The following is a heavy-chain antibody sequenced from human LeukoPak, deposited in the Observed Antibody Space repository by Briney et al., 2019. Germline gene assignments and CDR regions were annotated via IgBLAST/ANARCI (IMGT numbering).Heavy chain of an antibody. CDR3: AADTTAYFDY. J-gene: IGHJ4*02. CDR2: IVVGSGNT. V-gene: IGHV1-58*02. D-gene: IGHD1-14*01. CDR1: GYTFTSYY. Sequence: SVKVSCKASGYTFTSYYMHWVRQARGQRLEWIGWIVVGSGNTNYAQKFQERVTITRDMSTSTAYMELSSLRSEDTAVYYCAADTTAYFDYWGQGTLVTVSS.